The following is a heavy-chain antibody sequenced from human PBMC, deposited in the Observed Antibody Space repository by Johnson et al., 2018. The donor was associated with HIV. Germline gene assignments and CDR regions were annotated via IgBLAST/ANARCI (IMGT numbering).Heavy chain of an antibody. J-gene: IGHJ3*02. D-gene: IGHD2-21*01. CDR2: IYIGGNT. V-gene: IGHV3-66*03. CDR1: TLSVSTNY. Sequence: VQLVESGGGLMQPGGSLRLSCAASTLSVSTNYISWVRQAPGKGLEWISVIYIGGNTYYADSVRGRFTISRDSSKNTVYLQMNSLRAEDMAVYYCARTYSEVEVRDAFDIWGQGTMVTVSS. CDR3: ARTYSEVEVRDAFDI.